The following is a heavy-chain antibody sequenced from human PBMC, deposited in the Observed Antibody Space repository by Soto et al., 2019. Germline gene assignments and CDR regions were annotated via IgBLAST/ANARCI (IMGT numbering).Heavy chain of an antibody. CDR3: ARRGAVAGLHY. J-gene: IGHJ4*02. D-gene: IGHD6-19*01. Sequence: EVQLVESGGGLVQPGGSLRVSCAASGFTFSSYWMHWVRQAPGKGLVWVSRIKSDGSSTSYADSVKGRFTISRDNAKNTLYLQMNSLRAEDTAIYYCARRGAVAGLHYWGQGTLVPVSS. CDR2: IKSDGSST. V-gene: IGHV3-74*01. CDR1: GFTFSSYW.